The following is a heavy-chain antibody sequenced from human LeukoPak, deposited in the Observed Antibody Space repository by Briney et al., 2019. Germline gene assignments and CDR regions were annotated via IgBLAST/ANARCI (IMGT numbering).Heavy chain of an antibody. CDR3: ARFSSGYYAGSVHAWAFDI. CDR1: GGAFSSYA. CDR2: IIPILGIA. V-gene: IGHV1-69*04. Sequence: ASVNVSCKASGGAFSSYAISWVRQAPGQGLEWMGRIIPILGIANYAQKFQGRVTITADKSTSTAYMELSSLRSEDTAVYYSARFSSGYYAGSVHAWAFDIWGQGTMVTVSS. D-gene: IGHD3-22*01. J-gene: IGHJ3*02.